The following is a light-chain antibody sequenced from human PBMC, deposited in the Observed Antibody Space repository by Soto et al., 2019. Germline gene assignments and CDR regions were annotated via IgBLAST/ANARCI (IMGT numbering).Light chain of an antibody. Sequence: DIQMTQSPSSVSASVGDRVTITCRASQGISSWLAWCQQKPGKAPKLLIYAASNLEGGVPSRFSGSGSGTDFTLTISSLQPEDFVTYSCQQSDSPPYTFGQGTKLEI. CDR1: QGISSW. CDR2: AAS. V-gene: IGKV1-12*01. CDR3: QQSDSPPYT. J-gene: IGKJ2*01.